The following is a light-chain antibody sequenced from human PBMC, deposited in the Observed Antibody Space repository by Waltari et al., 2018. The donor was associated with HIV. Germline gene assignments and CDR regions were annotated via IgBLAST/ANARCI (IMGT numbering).Light chain of an antibody. J-gene: IGKJ1*01. CDR2: DAS. CDR1: QSVSSSH. V-gene: IGKV3-20*01. Sequence: ETILTQSPGTLCLSPGESATLSCRASQSVSSSHLAWYQQKPGQAPRLRVYDASRRATGIPDRFSGSGSGTDFILTINGLEPEDFAVYYCQQYDNSRWTFGQGTKVEIK. CDR3: QQYDNSRWT.